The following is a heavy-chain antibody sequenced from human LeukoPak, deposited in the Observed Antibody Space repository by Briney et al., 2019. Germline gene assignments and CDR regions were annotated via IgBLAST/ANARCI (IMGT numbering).Heavy chain of an antibody. CDR2: IYHSGST. Sequence: SETLSLTCAVSGYSISSGYYGGWIRQPPGKGLEWIGSIYHSGSTYYNPSLKSPVTRSVDTSKNQFSLKLSSVTPADTAVYYCARQGYCSGGSCSAPELDYWGQGTLVTVSS. D-gene: IGHD2-15*01. CDR1: GYSISSGYY. V-gene: IGHV4-38-2*01. CDR3: ARQGYCSGGSCSAPELDY. J-gene: IGHJ4*02.